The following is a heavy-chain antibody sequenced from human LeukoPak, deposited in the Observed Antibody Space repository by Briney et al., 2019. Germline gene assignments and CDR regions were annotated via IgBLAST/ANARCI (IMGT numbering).Heavy chain of an antibody. Sequence: PGGSLRLSCAASGFTFSSYAMSWVRQAPGKGLEWVSAISGSGGSAYYADSVKGRFTISRDNSKNTLYLQMNSLRAEDTAVYYCAKDPDYGGNSGVYYFDYWGQGTLVTVSS. V-gene: IGHV3-23*01. CDR3: AKDPDYGGNSGVYYFDY. D-gene: IGHD4-23*01. J-gene: IGHJ4*02. CDR2: ISGSGGSA. CDR1: GFTFSSYA.